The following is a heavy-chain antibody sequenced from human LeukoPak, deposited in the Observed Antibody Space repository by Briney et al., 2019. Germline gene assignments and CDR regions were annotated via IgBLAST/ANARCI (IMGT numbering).Heavy chain of an antibody. CDR1: GYSFTSYW. J-gene: IGHJ4*02. V-gene: IGHV5-51*01. CDR3: ARLSITIFGVVIRGIDY. CDR2: IYPGDSDT. Sequence: GESLKISCKGSGYSFTSYWNGWVRQMPGKGLEWMGIIYPGDSDTRYSPSFQGQVTISADKSISTAYLQWSSLKASDTAMYYCARLSITIFGVVIRGIDYWGQGTLVTVSS. D-gene: IGHD3-3*01.